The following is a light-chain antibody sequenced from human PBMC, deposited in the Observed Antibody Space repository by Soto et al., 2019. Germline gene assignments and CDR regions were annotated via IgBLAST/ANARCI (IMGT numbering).Light chain of an antibody. J-gene: IGKJ5*01. Sequence: DIQLTQSPSLLSASIGDRVTITCRASHDISTFLAWYQQKPGKAPKLLIYTASTLQSGVPSRFSGSGSGTEFTLTISSLQPEDFATYYCQQFNSYPITFGQGTRLEIK. CDR2: TAS. CDR1: HDISTF. V-gene: IGKV1-9*01. CDR3: QQFNSYPIT.